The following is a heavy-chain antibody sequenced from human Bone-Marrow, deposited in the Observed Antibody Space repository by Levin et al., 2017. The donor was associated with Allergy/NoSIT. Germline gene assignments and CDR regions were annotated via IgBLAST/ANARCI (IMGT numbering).Heavy chain of an antibody. Sequence: SETLSLTCSVSGDPISSDFYYWAWVRQPPGKGLEWIGSIYFSGSTYYNPSLKSRVTISIDTSKDRFSLELSSVTASDTAVYYCARHLTAPPKYYSLRDTYYRLYFQRWGHGTLVAVSS. CDR1: GDPISSDFYY. J-gene: IGHJ1*01. CDR3: ARHLTAPPKYYSLRDTYYRLYFQR. V-gene: IGHV4-39*01. CDR2: IYFSGST. D-gene: IGHD3-10*01.